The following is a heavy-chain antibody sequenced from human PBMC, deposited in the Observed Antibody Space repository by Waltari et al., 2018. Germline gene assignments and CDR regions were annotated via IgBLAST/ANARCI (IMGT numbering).Heavy chain of an antibody. D-gene: IGHD2-21*02. Sequence: QVTLKESGPALVKPTQTLTLTCTFSGFSLNNKGMRVSWIRQPPGKAPEWLARIDWDGDKHYSTSLRTRLTISKDTAKNQVVLTMINMDPVDTATYYCARGFCGVDGCQNWFDPWGQGTLVTVSS. CDR1: GFSLNNKGMR. CDR2: IDWDGDK. V-gene: IGHV2-70*04. CDR3: ARGFCGVDGCQNWFDP. J-gene: IGHJ5*02.